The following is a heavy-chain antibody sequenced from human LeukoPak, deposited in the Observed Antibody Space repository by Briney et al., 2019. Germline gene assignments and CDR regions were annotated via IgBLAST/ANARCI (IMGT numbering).Heavy chain of an antibody. V-gene: IGHV1-18*01. Sequence: ASVKVSCKTSGYSENFYGITWVRQVAGQGLEWMGWISAQHGQTEYAPNSQDRVTMTTDTYTNTAYMELRSLRSDDTAVYYCAGSLGYCTSDVCYLKYWGQGTLVAVSS. CDR1: GYSENFYG. CDR2: ISAQHGQT. D-gene: IGHD2-8*01. CDR3: AGSLGYCTSDVCYLKY. J-gene: IGHJ4*02.